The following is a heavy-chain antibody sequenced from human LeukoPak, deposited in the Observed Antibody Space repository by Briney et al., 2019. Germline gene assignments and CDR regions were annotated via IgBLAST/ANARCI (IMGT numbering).Heavy chain of an antibody. V-gene: IGHV3-7*01. J-gene: IGHJ4*02. CDR2: IKQDGSEK. Sequence: PGGSLRLSCAASGFTFSSYAMSWVRQAPGKGLEWVANIKQDGSEKYYVDSVKGRFTISRDNAKNSLYLQMNSLRAEDTAVYYCARDYDFWSGQFDYWGQGTLVTVSS. CDR1: GFTFSSYA. CDR3: ARDYDFWSGQFDY. D-gene: IGHD3-3*01.